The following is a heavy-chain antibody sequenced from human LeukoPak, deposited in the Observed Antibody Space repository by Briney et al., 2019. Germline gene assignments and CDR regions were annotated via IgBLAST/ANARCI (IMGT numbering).Heavy chain of an antibody. V-gene: IGHV1-2*02. D-gene: IGHD3-22*01. CDR1: GYTFTGYY. CDR3: ARSYYYDSSGYYPPFYDY. CDR2: INPNSGGT. Sequence: ASVKVSCKASGYTFTGYYMHWVRQAPGQGLEWMGWINPNSGGTNYAQKFQGRVTMTRDTSISTAYMELSSLRSEDTALYYCARSYYYDSSGYYPPFYDYWGQGTRVTVSS. J-gene: IGHJ4*02.